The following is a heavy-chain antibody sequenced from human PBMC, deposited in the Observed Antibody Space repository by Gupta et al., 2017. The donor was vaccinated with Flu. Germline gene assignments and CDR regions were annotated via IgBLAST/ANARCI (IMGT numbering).Heavy chain of an antibody. CDR3: AKDQAPLVGASDD. J-gene: IGHJ4*02. V-gene: IGHV3-23*01. D-gene: IGHD1-26*01. CDR2: ISGSGANT. Sequence: SGFTFSSFAMTWVRQAPGRGLEWVSTISGSGANTYYADSVKGRFTISRDNSKNTLYLQMNSLRAEDTALYYCAKDQAPLVGASDDWGQGTLVTGSS. CDR1: GFTFSSFA.